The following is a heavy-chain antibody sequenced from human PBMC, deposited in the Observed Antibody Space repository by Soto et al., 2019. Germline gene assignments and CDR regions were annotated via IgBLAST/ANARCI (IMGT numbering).Heavy chain of an antibody. J-gene: IGHJ5*02. D-gene: IGHD2-21*02. CDR2: IYYSGST. Sequence: SETLSLTCTVSGGSISSSSYYWGWIRQPPGKGLEWIGSIYYSGSTYYNPALKSRITISVDTSKNQFSLKLSSVTAAETAVYYCARREGGGGDCCLDNWFDPWGQGTLVTVSS. CDR1: GGSISSSSYY. CDR3: ARREGGGGDCCLDNWFDP. V-gene: IGHV4-39*01.